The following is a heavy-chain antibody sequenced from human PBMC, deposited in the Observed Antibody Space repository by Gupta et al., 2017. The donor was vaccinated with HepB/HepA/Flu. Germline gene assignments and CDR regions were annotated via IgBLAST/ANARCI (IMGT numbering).Heavy chain of an antibody. Sequence: ALEWIGEINHSGSTNYNPSLKSRVTISVDTSKNQFSLKLSSVTAADTAVYYCARGVTTVIVRAVYPRNPYYYYGMDVWGQGTTVTVSS. CDR3: ARGVTTVIVRAVYPRNPYYYYGMDV. V-gene: IGHV4-34*01. D-gene: IGHD3-16*02. J-gene: IGHJ6*02. CDR2: INHSGST.